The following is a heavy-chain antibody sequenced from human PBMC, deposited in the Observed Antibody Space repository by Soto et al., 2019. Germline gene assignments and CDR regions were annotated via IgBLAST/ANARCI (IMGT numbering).Heavy chain of an antibody. CDR3: AREEALIVVPTGEIDYSFDY. CDR1: GASISSGDHF. CDR2: IYYSGST. J-gene: IGHJ4*02. V-gene: IGHV4-30-4*01. D-gene: IGHD3-22*01. Sequence: QVQLQESGPGLVKPSQTLSLTCTVSGASISSGDHFWTWLRQPPGKGLEWIGYIYYSGSTYYNPSLKSRVAMSVDTSKNQFSLTLTPVTAADTAVYYCAREEALIVVPTGEIDYSFDYWGQGTLITVSS.